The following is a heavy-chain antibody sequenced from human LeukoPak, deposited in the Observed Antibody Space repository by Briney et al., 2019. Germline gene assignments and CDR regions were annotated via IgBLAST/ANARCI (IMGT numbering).Heavy chain of an antibody. V-gene: IGHV3-9*01. CDR3: AKDISYDSSGYYSS. J-gene: IGHJ4*02. Sequence: GGSLRLSCAGSGFIFNNYAMHWVRQAPGKGLEWVSGISWNSGSIGYADSVKGRFTISRDNAKNSLYLQMNSLRAEDTALYYCAKDISYDSSGYYSSWGQGTLVTVSS. CDR1: GFIFNNYA. D-gene: IGHD3-22*01. CDR2: ISWNSGSI.